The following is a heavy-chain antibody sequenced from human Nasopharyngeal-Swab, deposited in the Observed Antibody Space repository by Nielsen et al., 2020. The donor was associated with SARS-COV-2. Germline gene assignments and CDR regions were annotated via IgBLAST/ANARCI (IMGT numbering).Heavy chain of an antibody. CDR2: ITGSGGST. Sequence: GESLKISCAASGFTFSNYTMTWVRQAPGKGLEWVSAITGSGGSTYYADSVKGRFTISRDNSKNTLYLQMNSLGAEDTAVYYCAKDLVGAANWGQGTLVTVSS. D-gene: IGHD2-15*01. CDR1: GFTFSNYT. J-gene: IGHJ4*02. V-gene: IGHV3-23*01. CDR3: AKDLVGAAN.